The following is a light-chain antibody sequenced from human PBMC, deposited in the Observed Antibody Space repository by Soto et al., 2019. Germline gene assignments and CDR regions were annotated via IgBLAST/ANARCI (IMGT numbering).Light chain of an antibody. V-gene: IGKV3-20*01. J-gene: IGKJ5*01. CDR1: QSVTSSY. CDR3: QQYGSSRIT. CDR2: GAS. Sequence: EIVLTQSRCALSLSPGRRPTLSCRASQSVTSSYLAWYQQRPGQRPRLXIYGASSRATGIPDRFSGSGYGTDFNLTISRLETEDFAVYYCQQYGSSRITFGQGTRLEIK.